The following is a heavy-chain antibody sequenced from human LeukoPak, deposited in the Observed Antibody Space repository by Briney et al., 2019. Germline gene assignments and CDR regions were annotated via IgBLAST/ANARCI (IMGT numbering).Heavy chain of an antibody. CDR1: GYTFTGYY. CDR2: INPNSGGT. V-gene: IGHV1-2*02. J-gene: IGHJ4*02. Sequence: GASVKVSCKASGYTFTGYYMHWVRQAPGQGLEWMGWINPNSGGTNYAQKFQGRVTMTRDTSISTAYMELSRLRSDDTAVYYCARVVVTAPPSSDYWGQGTLVTVSS. CDR3: ARVVVTAPPSSDY. D-gene: IGHD2-21*02.